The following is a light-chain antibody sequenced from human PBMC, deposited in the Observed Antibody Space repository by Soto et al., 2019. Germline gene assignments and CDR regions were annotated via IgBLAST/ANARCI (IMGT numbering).Light chain of an antibody. V-gene: IGKV3-15*01. J-gene: IGKJ4*01. CDR2: GAS. Sequence: EIVMTQSPATLSVFPGERATLSCRASQSVSSHLAWYQQKPGQAPSLLIYGASTRATRTPARFRGRVSGTEFTLTISSLQSEDFAVYYCQQYIRWPLTFVGGTKVESK. CDR3: QQYIRWPLT. CDR1: QSVSSH.